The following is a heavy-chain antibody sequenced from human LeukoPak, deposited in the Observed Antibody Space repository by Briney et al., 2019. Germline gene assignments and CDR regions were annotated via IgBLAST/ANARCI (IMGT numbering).Heavy chain of an antibody. V-gene: IGHV1-69*04. CDR1: GGTFSSYA. Sequence: ASVKVSCKASGGTFSSYAISWVRQAPGQGLEWMGRIIPILGIANYAQKFQGRVTITADKSTSTAYMELSSLRSEDTAVYYCARGISGYSGKLDYYYGMDVWGQGTTVTVSS. CDR2: IIPILGIA. D-gene: IGHD5-12*01. CDR3: ARGISGYSGKLDYYYGMDV. J-gene: IGHJ6*02.